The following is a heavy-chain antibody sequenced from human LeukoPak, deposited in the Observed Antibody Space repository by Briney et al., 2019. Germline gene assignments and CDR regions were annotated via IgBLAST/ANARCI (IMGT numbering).Heavy chain of an antibody. D-gene: IGHD6-6*01. CDR2: IYPGDSDT. Sequence: GESLKISCKGSGYSFTSYWIGWVRQMPGKGLEWMGIIYPGDSDTRYSPSFQGQVTISADKSISTAYLQWSSLKASDTAMYYCARQPEYSSLYRWFDPWGQGTLVTVSS. J-gene: IGHJ5*02. CDR3: ARQPEYSSLYRWFDP. V-gene: IGHV5-51*01. CDR1: GYSFTSYW.